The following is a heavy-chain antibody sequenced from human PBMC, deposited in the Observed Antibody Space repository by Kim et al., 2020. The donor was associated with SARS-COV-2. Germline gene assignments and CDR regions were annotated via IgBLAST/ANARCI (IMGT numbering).Heavy chain of an antibody. D-gene: IGHD2-15*01. Sequence: GGSLRLSCEVSGFTFSRHWMTWVRQAPGKGLEWVAIIKTDGSVTSYVDSVRGRFTISRDNTKNSLYLQMDNLRAEDMGIYYCGRDWDGSGASTDCWGQRT. CDR1: GFTFSRHW. CDR3: GRDWDGSGASTDC. CDR2: IKTDGSVT. V-gene: IGHV3-7*03. J-gene: IGHJ4*02.